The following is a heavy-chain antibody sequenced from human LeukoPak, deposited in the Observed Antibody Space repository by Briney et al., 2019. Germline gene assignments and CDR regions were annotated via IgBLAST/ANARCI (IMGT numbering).Heavy chain of an antibody. Sequence: GASVKVSCKASGYDFVKYDITWVRQAPGQGLQWMGWISGYSGDTNNAQSLQGRVTMTTDTSTTTAYLELRNLRSDDTAVYYCARDNRARGTEFMDFWGQGTLVTVSP. CDR2: ISGYSGDT. CDR1: GYDFVKYD. D-gene: IGHD1-14*01. J-gene: IGHJ4*02. V-gene: IGHV1-18*01. CDR3: ARDNRARGTEFMDF.